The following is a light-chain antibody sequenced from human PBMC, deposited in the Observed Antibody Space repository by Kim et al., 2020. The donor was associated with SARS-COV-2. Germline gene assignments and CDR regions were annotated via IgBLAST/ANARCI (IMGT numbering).Light chain of an antibody. V-gene: IGKV3-20*01. CDR3: QQYGSSPQGT. Sequence: IVLTQSPGTLSLSPGERATLSCRASQSVSSSYLAWYQQKPGQAPRLLIYGASSRATGIPDRFSGSGSGTDFTLTISRLEPEDFAVYYCQQYGSSPQGTFGGGTKVDIK. CDR2: GAS. J-gene: IGKJ4*01. CDR1: QSVSSSY.